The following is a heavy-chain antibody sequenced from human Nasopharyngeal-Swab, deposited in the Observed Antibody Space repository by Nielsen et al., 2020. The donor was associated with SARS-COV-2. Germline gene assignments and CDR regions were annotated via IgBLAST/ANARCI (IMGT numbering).Heavy chain of an antibody. J-gene: IGHJ4*02. CDR3: TTLHRTGWF. Sequence: GGSLRLSCAASGFVFSSVWMSWVRQAPGKGLGWVGRIKRKADGGTVEYATAVRGRFSISRDDSRNTLFLQINRLKTEDTAVYYCTTLHRTGWFWGQGTLVTVSS. CDR2: IKRKADGGTV. V-gene: IGHV3-15*01. D-gene: IGHD6-19*01. CDR1: GFVFSSVW.